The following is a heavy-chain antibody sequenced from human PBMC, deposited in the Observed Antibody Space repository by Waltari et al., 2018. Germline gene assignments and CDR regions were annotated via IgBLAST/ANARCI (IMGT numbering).Heavy chain of an antibody. D-gene: IGHD3-22*01. CDR3: ARAGYYDSSGYLHYFDY. CDR1: GGTFSSYA. J-gene: IGHJ4*02. V-gene: IGHV1-69*12. Sequence: QVQLVQSGAEVKKPGSSVKVSCKASGGTFSSYAISWVRQAPGQGLEGMGGIIPNVGTANYAQKFQGRGTITADESTSTAYMELSSLRSEDTAVYYCARAGYYDSSGYLHYFDYWGQGTLVTVSS. CDR2: IIPNVGTA.